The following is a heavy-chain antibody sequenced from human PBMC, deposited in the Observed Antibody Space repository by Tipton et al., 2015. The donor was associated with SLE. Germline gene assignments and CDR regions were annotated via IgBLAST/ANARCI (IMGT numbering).Heavy chain of an antibody. D-gene: IGHD6-13*01. Sequence: TLSLTCIVSGGSISSYYWSWIRQTPGTGLEWIGYIYSGGSTNYNPSLKSRVTISVDTSKKQFSLNLNSVTAADTAVYYCARENVAADGALDVWCQGTMVTFSS. CDR3: ARENVAADGALDV. V-gene: IGHV4-59*01. J-gene: IGHJ3*01. CDR1: GGSISSYY. CDR2: IYSGGST.